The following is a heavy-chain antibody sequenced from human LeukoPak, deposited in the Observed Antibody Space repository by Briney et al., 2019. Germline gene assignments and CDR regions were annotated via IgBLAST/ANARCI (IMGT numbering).Heavy chain of an antibody. J-gene: IGHJ4*02. V-gene: IGHV4-30-4*01. CDR1: GGSISSGDHY. CDR2: IYYSGGT. Sequence: PSETLSLTCTVSGGSISSGDHYWSWIRQPPGKGLEWIAYIYYSGGTYYNPSLRSRVTISVDTSKNQFSLNLSSVTAADTAVYYCARGDSSSWSLKIWGQGTLVTVSS. D-gene: IGHD6-13*01. CDR3: ARGDSSSWSLKI.